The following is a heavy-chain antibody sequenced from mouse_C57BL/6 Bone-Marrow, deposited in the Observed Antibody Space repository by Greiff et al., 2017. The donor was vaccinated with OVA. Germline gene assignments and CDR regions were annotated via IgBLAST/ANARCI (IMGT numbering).Heavy chain of an antibody. V-gene: IGHV1-55*01. Sequence: QVQLQQPGAELVKPGASVKMSCKASGYTFTSYWITWVKQRPGQGLEWIGDIYPGSGSTHYNEKFKSKATLTVDTSSSTAYMQLSSLTPEDSAVYYCAREEDNGNYYAKDNWGRGTSVSVSS. CDR1: GYTFTSYW. CDR3: AREEDNGNYYAKDN. D-gene: IGHD1-3*01. J-gene: IGHJ4*01. CDR2: IYPGSGST.